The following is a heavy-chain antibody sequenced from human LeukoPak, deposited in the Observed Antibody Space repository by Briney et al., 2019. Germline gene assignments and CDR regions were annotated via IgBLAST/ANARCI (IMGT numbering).Heavy chain of an antibody. CDR1: GGSFSGYY. D-gene: IGHD3-16*02. CDR3: ARSGYGYQKGAFDF. J-gene: IGHJ3*01. CDR2: INHSGST. Sequence: KPSETLSLTCAVYGGSFSGYYWSWVRQPPGKGLEWIGEINHSGSTNYNPSLKSRVTISVDTSKNQFSLRLSSVTAADTAVYYCARSGYGYQKGAFDFWGQGTMVTVSS. V-gene: IGHV4-34*01.